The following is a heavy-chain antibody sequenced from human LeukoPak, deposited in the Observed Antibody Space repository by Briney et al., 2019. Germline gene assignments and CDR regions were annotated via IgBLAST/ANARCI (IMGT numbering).Heavy chain of an antibody. V-gene: IGHV4-59*01. CDR1: GGSISSYY. Sequence: PSETLSLTCTVSGGSISSYYWSWIRQPPGKGLEWIGHIYYSGTTKYNPSLTSRVTISLDTSKNQFSLKLSSATAADTAVYYCARVTPYSSGWYPDYWGQGTLVTVSS. J-gene: IGHJ4*02. CDR3: ARVTPYSSGWYPDY. CDR2: IYYSGTT. D-gene: IGHD6-19*01.